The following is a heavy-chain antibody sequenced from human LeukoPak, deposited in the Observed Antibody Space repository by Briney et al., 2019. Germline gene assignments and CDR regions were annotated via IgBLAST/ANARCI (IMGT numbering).Heavy chain of an antibody. J-gene: IGHJ3*01. CDR3: RRGGLESPCDV. Sequence: RGSLRLSCSASGFTFSNYDMHWDRQEKEKGLEWVSSIGTGGHTSYAPSARGRFTIPGEHPKTSLYLQRNSLRVRDTPINYCRRGGLESPCDVWGQGTMVAVSS. CDR2: IGTGGHT. D-gene: IGHD5-24*01. CDR1: GFTFSNYD. V-gene: IGHV3-13*01.